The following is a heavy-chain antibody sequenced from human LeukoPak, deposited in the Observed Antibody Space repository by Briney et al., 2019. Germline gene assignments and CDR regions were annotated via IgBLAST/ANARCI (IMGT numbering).Heavy chain of an antibody. CDR3: ARCLWFGGLPPDY. CDR2: INPSGGST. Sequence: ASVKVSCKASGYTFTTYHMHWVRQAPGQGLEWMGIINPSGGSTTYAQKFQGRLSMTRDTSTSTVYMELSSLRSEDTAMYYCARCLWFGGLPPDYWGQGTLVTVSS. J-gene: IGHJ4*02. CDR1: GYTFTTYH. V-gene: IGHV1-46*01. D-gene: IGHD3-10*01.